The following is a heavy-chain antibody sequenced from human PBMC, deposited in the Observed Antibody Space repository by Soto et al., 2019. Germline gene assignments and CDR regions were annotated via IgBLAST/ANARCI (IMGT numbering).Heavy chain of an antibody. V-gene: IGHV1-45*02. J-gene: IGHJ4*02. Sequence: GASGKVSCKALGNTFTYRYLHWVRQAPGQTLEWMGWITPFNGDVHYAQKFQERVTITRDRSINTAYMRLSSLRSEDTAMYYCASGGAGSGPLPWKPTDHWGQGTLVTVSS. CDR3: ASGGAGSGPLPWKPTDH. D-gene: IGHD3-10*01. CDR1: GNTFTYRY. CDR2: ITPFNGDV.